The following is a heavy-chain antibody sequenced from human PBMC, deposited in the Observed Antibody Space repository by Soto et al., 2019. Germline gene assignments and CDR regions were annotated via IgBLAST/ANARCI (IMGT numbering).Heavy chain of an antibody. V-gene: IGHV3-7*04. CDR3: AKEGAGAYDY. J-gene: IGHJ4*02. CDR1: GFTFSQHW. Sequence: EVPLVESGGGLIQPGGSLRLSCAASGFTFSQHWMSWVRQAPGKGLEWVANIKYDGSENYYVDSVKGRFTISRDNARNSVYLQMNSLRAEDTALYFCAKEGAGAYDYWGQGTLVTVSS. CDR2: IKYDGSEN. D-gene: IGHD6-19*01.